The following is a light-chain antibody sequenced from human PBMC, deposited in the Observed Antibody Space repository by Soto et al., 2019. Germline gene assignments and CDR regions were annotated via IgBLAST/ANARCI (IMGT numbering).Light chain of an antibody. CDR3: QQYDNLPPT. Sequence: DLQMTQSPSSLSASVGDRVTITCQASQDITKYFNWYRQKPGKAPNLLINDASKLKTRVPSRFSRTASRTYSPITISSLQPEDIATYLCQQYDNLPPTFGGGTRVEIK. J-gene: IGKJ4*01. V-gene: IGKV1-33*01. CDR2: DAS. CDR1: QDITKY.